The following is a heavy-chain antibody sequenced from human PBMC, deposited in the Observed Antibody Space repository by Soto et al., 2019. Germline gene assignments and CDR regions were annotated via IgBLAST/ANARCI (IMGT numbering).Heavy chain of an antibody. Sequence: QVQLVESGGGVVQPGRSLRLSCAASGFTFSSYAMHWVRQAPGKGLEWVAVISYDGGNKYYADSVKGRFTISRDNSKNTLYLQMNSLRAEDTAVYYCARDPTERWRPYTAGYWGQGTMVTVSS. CDR3: ARDPTERWRPYTAGY. CDR2: ISYDGGNK. V-gene: IGHV3-30-3*01. CDR1: GFTFSSYA. D-gene: IGHD2-2*02. J-gene: IGHJ4*02.